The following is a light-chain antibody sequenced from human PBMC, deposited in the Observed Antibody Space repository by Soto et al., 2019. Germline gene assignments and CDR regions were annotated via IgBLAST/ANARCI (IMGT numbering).Light chain of an antibody. V-gene: IGKV3-15*01. J-gene: IGKJ1*01. CDR1: QSVSSN. CDR3: QHYDNWLWT. CDR2: GTS. Sequence: EIVLTQSPATLSVALGDSATLSCTSSQSVSSNLAWYQQKPGQAPRLLIFGTSTRATGIPDRFSGSGSGTKFTLTISSLQSEDFAVYYCQHYDNWLWTFGQGTKVDI.